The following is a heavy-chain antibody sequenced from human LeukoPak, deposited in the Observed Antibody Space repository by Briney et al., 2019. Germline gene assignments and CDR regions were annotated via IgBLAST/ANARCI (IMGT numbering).Heavy chain of an antibody. D-gene: IGHD1-7*01. CDR2: IMPLSGTA. Sequence: PVTVSCKASGGTFKNYDFSWVRQAPGQGLEWMGGIMPLSGTAKYAQKFQGRVTITADESTSTAYMEVSSLRSDDTAVYFCARGSLSGTPYHYYYYMDVWGQGTTVTVPS. CDR3: ARGSLSGTPYHYYYYMDV. J-gene: IGHJ6*03. V-gene: IGHV1-69*01. CDR1: GGTFKNYD.